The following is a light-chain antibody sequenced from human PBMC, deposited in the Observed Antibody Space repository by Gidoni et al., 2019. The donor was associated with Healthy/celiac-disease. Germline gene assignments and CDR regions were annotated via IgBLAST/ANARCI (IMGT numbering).Light chain of an antibody. V-gene: IGKV3-11*01. Sequence: EIVLTQSPATLSLSPGERATLSCSASQSVSSYLAWYQQKHGQAPRLLIYDASNRATGIPARFSGSGSGTDFTLTISSPEPEDFAVYYCQQRSNWTFGQGTKVEIK. J-gene: IGKJ1*01. CDR2: DAS. CDR3: QQRSNWT. CDR1: QSVSSY.